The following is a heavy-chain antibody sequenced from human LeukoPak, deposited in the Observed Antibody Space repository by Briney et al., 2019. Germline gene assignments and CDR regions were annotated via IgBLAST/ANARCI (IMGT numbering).Heavy chain of an antibody. V-gene: IGHV3-48*04. CDR3: ANSRPSRIIGYCSGGSCPHDLIDY. CDR2: ISSSSSTI. J-gene: IGHJ4*02. Sequence: PGGSLRLSCAASGFTFSSYSMNWVRQAPGKGLEWVSYISSSSSTIYYADSVKGRFTISRDNAKNSLYLQMNSLRAEDTAVYYCANSRPSRIIGYCSGGSCPHDLIDYWGQGTLVTVSS. CDR1: GFTFSSYS. D-gene: IGHD2-15*01.